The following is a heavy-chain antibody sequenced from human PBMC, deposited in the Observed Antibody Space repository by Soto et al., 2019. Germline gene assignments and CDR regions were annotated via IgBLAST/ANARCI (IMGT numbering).Heavy chain of an antibody. V-gene: IGHV3-72*01. CDR3: ARGPGHGGSYFEH. J-gene: IGHJ1*01. CDR1: GFTFSDHY. Sequence: GGSLRLSCAASGFTFSDHYMDWVRQAPGKGLEWVGRTRNKPNSYTTEYAASVKGRFTISRDNAKSAMYLQMDSLRAEDMGVYYCARGPGHGGSYFEHWGQGTLVTVSS. CDR2: TRNKPNSYTT. D-gene: IGHD5-12*01.